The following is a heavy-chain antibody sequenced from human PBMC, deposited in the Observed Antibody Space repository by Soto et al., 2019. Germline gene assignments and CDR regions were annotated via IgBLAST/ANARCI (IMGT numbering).Heavy chain of an antibody. CDR2: IWYDGSNK. CDR1: GFTFSSYG. D-gene: IGHD2-21*01. CDR3: AGGDDAFDI. Sequence: QVQLVESGGGVVQPGRSLRLSCAASGFTFSSYGMHWVRQAPGKGLEWAAVIWYDGSNKYYADSVKGRFTISRDNSKNPLYLQMNSLRAEDTAVYYCAGGDDAFDIWGQGTMVTVSS. V-gene: IGHV3-33*01. J-gene: IGHJ3*02.